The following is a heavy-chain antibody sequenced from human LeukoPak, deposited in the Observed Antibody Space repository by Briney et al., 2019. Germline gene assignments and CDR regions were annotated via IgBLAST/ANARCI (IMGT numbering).Heavy chain of an antibody. J-gene: IGHJ4*02. CDR1: GFTFDDYA. CDR2: ISSSGSTI. V-gene: IGHV3-11*01. Sequence: SGGSLRLSCAASGFTFDDYAMHWIRQAPGKGLEWVSYISSSGSTIYYADSVKGRFTISRDNAKNSLYLQMNSLRAEDTAVYYCARDVDDSSGYYFDYWGQGTLVTVSS. D-gene: IGHD3-22*01. CDR3: ARDVDDSSGYYFDY.